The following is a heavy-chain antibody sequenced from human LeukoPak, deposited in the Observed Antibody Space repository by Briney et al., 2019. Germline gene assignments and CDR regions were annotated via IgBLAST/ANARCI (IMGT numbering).Heavy chain of an antibody. CDR2: IYHSGST. V-gene: IGHV4-59*12. CDR1: GGSISSYY. CDR3: ASSIAAAGTGGFDP. Sequence: SETLSLTCTVSGGSISSYYWSWIRQPPGKGLEWIGYIYHSGSTYYNPSLKSRVTISVDRSKNQFSLKLSSVTAADTAVYYCASSIAAAGTGGFDPWGQGTLVTVSS. D-gene: IGHD6-13*01. J-gene: IGHJ5*02.